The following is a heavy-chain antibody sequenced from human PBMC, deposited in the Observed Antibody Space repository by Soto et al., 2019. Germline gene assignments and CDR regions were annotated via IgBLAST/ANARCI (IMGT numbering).Heavy chain of an antibody. CDR3: ARVFVDIAATAEFDY. V-gene: IGHV1-18*01. CDR2: ISAYNGNT. CDR1: GYTFTSYG. J-gene: IGHJ4*02. D-gene: IGHD5-12*01. Sequence: ASVKVSCKASGYTFTSYGISWVRQAPGQGLEWMGWISAYNGNTNYAQKLQGRVTMTTDTSTSTAYMELRSLRSDDTAVYYCARVFVDIAATAEFDYWGQGTLVTVSS.